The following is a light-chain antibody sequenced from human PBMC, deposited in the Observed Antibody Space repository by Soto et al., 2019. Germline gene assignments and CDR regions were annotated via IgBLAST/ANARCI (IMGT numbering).Light chain of an antibody. CDR3: SSYASSNTLL. CDR2: EVT. V-gene: IGLV2-8*01. CDR1: SSDVGAYNY. Sequence: QSVLTQPPSASGSPGQSVTISCTGTSSDVGAYNYVSWYQQHPGKAPKLMIYEVTKRPSGVPDRFSGSKSGNTASLSVSGLQAEDEADYYCSSYASSNTLLFGAGTKLTVL. J-gene: IGLJ2*01.